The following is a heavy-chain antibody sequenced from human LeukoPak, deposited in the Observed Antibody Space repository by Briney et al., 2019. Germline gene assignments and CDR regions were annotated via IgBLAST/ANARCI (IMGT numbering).Heavy chain of an antibody. J-gene: IGHJ4*02. D-gene: IGHD3-22*01. CDR1: GGSISSYY. CDR3: ARESGSRYYDSSGYKLPDY. V-gene: IGHV4-4*07. CDR2: IYTSGST. Sequence: PSETLSLTCTVSGGSISSYYWSWIRQPAGKGLEWIGHIYTSGSTNYNPSLKSRVTMSVDTSKNQFSLKLSSVTAADTAVYYCARESGSRYYDSSGYKLPDYWGQGTLVTVSS.